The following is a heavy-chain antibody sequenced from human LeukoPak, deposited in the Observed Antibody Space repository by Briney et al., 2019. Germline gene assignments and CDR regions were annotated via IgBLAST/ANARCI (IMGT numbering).Heavy chain of an antibody. Sequence: PSETLSLTCAVSGGSISSGGYSWSWIRQPPGKGLEWIGYIYHSGSTYYNPSLKSRVTISVDRSKNQFSLKLSSVTAADTAVYYCARATMVNYGMDVWGQGTTVTVSS. J-gene: IGHJ6*02. V-gene: IGHV4-30-2*01. D-gene: IGHD3-10*01. CDR2: IYHSGST. CDR1: GGSISSGGYS. CDR3: ARATMVNYGMDV.